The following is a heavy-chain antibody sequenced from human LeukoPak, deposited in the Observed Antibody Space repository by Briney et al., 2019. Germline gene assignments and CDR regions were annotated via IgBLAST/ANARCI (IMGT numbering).Heavy chain of an antibody. V-gene: IGHV4-30-4*01. CDR3: ARVTGDSSGYYYFDY. J-gene: IGHJ4*02. CDR2: IYYSGST. Sequence: SETLSLTCTVSDDSISDYYRGWIRQPPGKGLEWIAYIYYSGSTYYNPSLKSRVTMSVDASKNQFSLKLSSVTAADTAVYYCARVTGDSSGYYYFDYWGQGILVTVSS. CDR1: DDSISDYY. D-gene: IGHD3-22*01.